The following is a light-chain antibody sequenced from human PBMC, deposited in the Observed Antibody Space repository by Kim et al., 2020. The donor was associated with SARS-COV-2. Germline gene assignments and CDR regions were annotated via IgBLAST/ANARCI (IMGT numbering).Light chain of an antibody. CDR2: TAS. CDR3: QKYNTAPWT. CDR1: QDISNY. V-gene: IGKV1-27*01. Sequence: DIQMTQSPSSLSASVGDRVTITCRASQDISNYLAWYQQKPGKVPKLLIYTASTLQSGVPSRFSGSRSGTDFTLTISSLQPEDAATYFCQKYNTAPWTFGQGTKVDIK. J-gene: IGKJ1*01.